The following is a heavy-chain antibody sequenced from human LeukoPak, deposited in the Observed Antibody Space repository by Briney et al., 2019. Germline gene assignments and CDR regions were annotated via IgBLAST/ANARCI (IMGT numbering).Heavy chain of an antibody. Sequence: PGGSLRLACEASGFTFRTHSMNWVRQAPGKGLEWVSSITKSGTYVYYADSVKGRFTISRDNANSSLFLQMNNLGVDDTGVYYCARGSGVHVWGQGTLVLVSS. J-gene: IGHJ4*02. V-gene: IGHV3-21*04. CDR3: ARGSGVHV. D-gene: IGHD3-10*01. CDR1: GFTFRTHS. CDR2: ITKSGTYV.